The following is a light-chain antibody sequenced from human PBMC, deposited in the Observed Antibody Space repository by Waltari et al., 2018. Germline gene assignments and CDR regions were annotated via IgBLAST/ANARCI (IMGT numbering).Light chain of an antibody. V-gene: IGKV2-40*01. CDR3: MQRIEVPDT. Sequence: DIVMTQTPLSLPVTPGEPASISCRSSQSFFDSDDGNTYLDWYLQKPGQSPHLLIYTRSYRASGVRDRFIVSGSGTDVALEITRVEAEDVGIYYCMQRIEVPDTFGQGTKLEIK. J-gene: IGKJ2*01. CDR1: QSFFDSDDGNTY. CDR2: TRS.